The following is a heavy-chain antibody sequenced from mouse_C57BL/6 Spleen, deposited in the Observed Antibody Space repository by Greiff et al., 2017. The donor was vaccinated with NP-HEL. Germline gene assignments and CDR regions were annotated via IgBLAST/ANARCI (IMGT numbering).Heavy chain of an antibody. Sequence: QVQLQQPGAELVRPGSSVKLSCKASGYTFTSYWMHWVKQRPIQGLEWIGNIDPSDSETHYNQKFKDKATLTVDTSSSTAYMQLSSLTSEDSAVYYCARGAHSSGFDYWGQGTTLTVSS. J-gene: IGHJ2*01. CDR2: IDPSDSET. CDR3: ARGAHSSGFDY. V-gene: IGHV1-52*01. CDR1: GYTFTSYW. D-gene: IGHD3-2*02.